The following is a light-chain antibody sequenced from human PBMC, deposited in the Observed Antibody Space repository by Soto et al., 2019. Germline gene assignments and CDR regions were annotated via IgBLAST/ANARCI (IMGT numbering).Light chain of an antibody. V-gene: IGKV3-20*01. CDR3: QKYGTSPGK. J-gene: IGKJ1*01. CDR1: RIVPSTY. CDR2: GAS. Sequence: EIVLAQSPVTLSSSPVEIPTLSCSARRIVPSTYFAWYQQKSGQPPRLLIYGASSRATDIPDRFSGSGSGTDFTLTISRLEPEDFAIYYCQKYGTSPGKFGQGNKVDIK.